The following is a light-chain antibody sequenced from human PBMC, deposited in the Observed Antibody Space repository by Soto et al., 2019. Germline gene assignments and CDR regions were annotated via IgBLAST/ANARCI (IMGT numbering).Light chain of an antibody. CDR2: AAS. Sequence: EIVMNQSPATLSLCPGERATISCRASQSVSSCLAWYQQKPGQAPRLLIYAASTRATGIPARFSGSGSGTEFTLTISSLQSEDFAVYYCQQYNNWPRTFGQGTKVDIK. CDR3: QQYNNWPRT. CDR1: QSVSSC. J-gene: IGKJ1*01. V-gene: IGKV3-15*01.